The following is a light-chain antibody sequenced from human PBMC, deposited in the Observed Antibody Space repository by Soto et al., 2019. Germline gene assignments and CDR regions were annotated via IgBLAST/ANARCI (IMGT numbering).Light chain of an antibody. V-gene: IGKV3-15*01. CDR2: GTS. Sequence: EIVLAQSPGTLSLSPGEIATLSFRAIQSVSSSNLAWYQQKPGQAPRLLIYGTSTRATGVPARFSGSGSGTEFTLTISSLQSEDFAVYYCQQYNDWPPYTFGQGTKVDIK. J-gene: IGKJ2*01. CDR3: QQYNDWPPYT. CDR1: QSVSSSN.